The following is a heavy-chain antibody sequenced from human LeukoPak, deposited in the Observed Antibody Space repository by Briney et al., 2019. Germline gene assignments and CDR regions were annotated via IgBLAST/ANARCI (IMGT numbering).Heavy chain of an antibody. V-gene: IGHV3-66*02. CDR3: AFYRRNPLDY. D-gene: IGHD3-16*02. CDR2: IYSGGST. CDR1: GFTVSSNY. J-gene: IGHJ4*02. Sequence: GGSLRLSCAASGFTVSSNYMSWVRQAPVKGLEWVSVIYSGGSTYYADSVKGRFTISRDNSKNTLYLQMNSLRAEDTAVYYCAFYRRNPLDYWGQGTLVTVSS.